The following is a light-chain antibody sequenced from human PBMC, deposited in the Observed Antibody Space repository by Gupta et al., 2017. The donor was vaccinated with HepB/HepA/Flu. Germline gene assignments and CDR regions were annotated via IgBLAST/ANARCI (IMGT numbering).Light chain of an antibody. Sequence: QSALTQPASVSGPPGQSITISCTGTSTDVGSYNFVSWYQQHPGKAPKLIIYDVRERPSGVSNRFSGSKSGNTASLTISGLQAEDEADYYCCSYGGSVTLVFGTGTKVTVL. CDR2: DVR. V-gene: IGLV2-23*02. CDR1: STDVGSYNF. CDR3: CSYGGSVTLV. J-gene: IGLJ1*01.